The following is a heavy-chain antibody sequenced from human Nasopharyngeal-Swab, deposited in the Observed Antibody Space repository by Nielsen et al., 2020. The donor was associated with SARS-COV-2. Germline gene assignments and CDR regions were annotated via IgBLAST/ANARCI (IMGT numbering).Heavy chain of an antibody. CDR1: GGSITSYY. CDR2: IFHSGNT. Sequence: SETLSLTCTVSGGSITSYYWGWIRQPPGKGLEWIGYIFHSGNTNYNPSLKSRVTMSVDTSKNQFSLRLSSVTAADSAVYYCARSGGQSTEYNWFDTWGQGTLVTVSS. CDR3: ARSGGQSTEYNWFDT. V-gene: IGHV4-59*01. J-gene: IGHJ5*02. D-gene: IGHD2-15*01.